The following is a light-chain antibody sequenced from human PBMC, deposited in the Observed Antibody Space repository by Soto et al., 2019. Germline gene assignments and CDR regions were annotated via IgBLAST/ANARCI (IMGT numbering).Light chain of an antibody. CDR2: SAS. Sequence: SVCASVGDRVTITCRASQDINKWLAWYQQKPGTAPKLLIYSASSLYTGVPSRFSGSGSGTDFTLTISSLQPEEFATYYCEQANTFALTFGGGTKVDIK. V-gene: IGKV1-12*01. CDR3: EQANTFALT. J-gene: IGKJ4*01. CDR1: QDINKW.